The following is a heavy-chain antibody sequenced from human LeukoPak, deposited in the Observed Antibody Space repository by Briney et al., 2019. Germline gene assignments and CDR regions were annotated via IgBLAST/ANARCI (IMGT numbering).Heavy chain of an antibody. CDR3: ARHGRFYDAFDI. J-gene: IGHJ3*02. D-gene: IGHD3-3*01. Sequence: ASVKVSCKASGGTFSSYAISWVRQAPGQGLEWMGWINPNSGGTNYAQKFQGRVTMTRDTSISTAYMELSRLRSDDTAVYYCARHGRFYDAFDIRGQGTMVTVSS. CDR2: INPNSGGT. V-gene: IGHV1-2*02. CDR1: GGTFSSYA.